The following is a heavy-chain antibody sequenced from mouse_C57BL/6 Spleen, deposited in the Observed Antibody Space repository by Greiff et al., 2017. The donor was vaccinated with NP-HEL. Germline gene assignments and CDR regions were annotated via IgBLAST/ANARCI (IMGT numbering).Heavy chain of an antibody. Sequence: EVKVEESGGGLVQPGGSLKLSCAASGFTFSDYYMYWVRQTPEKRLEWVAYISNGGGSTYYPDTVKGRFTISRDNAKNTLYLQMSRLKSEDTAMYYCARGGTGYGSSFFFDYWGQGTTLTVSS. D-gene: IGHD1-1*01. CDR3: ARGGTGYGSSFFFDY. CDR1: GFTFSDYY. CDR2: ISNGGGST. J-gene: IGHJ2*01. V-gene: IGHV5-12*01.